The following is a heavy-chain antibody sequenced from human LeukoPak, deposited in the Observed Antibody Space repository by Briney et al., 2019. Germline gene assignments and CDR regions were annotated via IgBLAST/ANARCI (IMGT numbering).Heavy chain of an antibody. CDR1: GFSLSTSGVG. Sequence: SGPTLVNPTQTLTLTCTFSGFSLSTSGVGVGWIRQPPGKALEWLAVIYWNDDKRYSPVLKSRLTITKDTPKNQVVLTMTNMDPVDTATYYCAHRGDITMVRGVSPIRGWFDPWGQGTLVTVSS. J-gene: IGHJ5*02. CDR3: AHRGDITMVRGVSPIRGWFDP. CDR2: IYWNDDK. D-gene: IGHD3-10*01. V-gene: IGHV2-5*01.